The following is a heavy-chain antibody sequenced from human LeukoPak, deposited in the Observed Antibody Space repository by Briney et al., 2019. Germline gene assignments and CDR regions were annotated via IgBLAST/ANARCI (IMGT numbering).Heavy chain of an antibody. Sequence: ASVKVSCKAAGYIFTAYFMHWVRQAPGQGLEWMGWIDPNSGVTKFAQKFEGRVSMTRDTSISTAYMELSSLRSDDTAVYYCARRRLAVAGDSLDYWGQGTLVTVSS. CDR3: ARRRLAVAGDSLDY. J-gene: IGHJ4*02. CDR1: GYIFTAYF. V-gene: IGHV1-2*02. CDR2: IDPNSGVT. D-gene: IGHD6-19*01.